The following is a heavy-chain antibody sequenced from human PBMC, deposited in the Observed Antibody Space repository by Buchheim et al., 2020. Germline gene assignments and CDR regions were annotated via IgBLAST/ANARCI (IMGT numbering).Heavy chain of an antibody. Sequence: QVQLVESGGGVVRPGTSLRISCAASGFTFRSYGVHWVRRAPGKGLEWVALIWHDGSRKYYADSVKGRFTISRDNSKSTIYLQMNSLRAEDTAVYYCAKPDYAFDYWGQGTL. CDR1: GFTFRSYG. D-gene: IGHD4-17*01. V-gene: IGHV3-33*06. J-gene: IGHJ4*02. CDR2: IWHDGSRK. CDR3: AKPDYAFDY.